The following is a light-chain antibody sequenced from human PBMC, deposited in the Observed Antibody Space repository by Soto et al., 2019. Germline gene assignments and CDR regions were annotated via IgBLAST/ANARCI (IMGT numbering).Light chain of an antibody. J-gene: IGLJ2*01. Sequence: QSALTQPPSVSWSPGQSVTISCTGTSSDVGHYNRVSWYQQPPGTAPKVIIYEVNNRPSGVPDRFSGSKSGNTASLTISGLQAEDEAEYYCSSYTSGSTVVFGGGTKVTVL. V-gene: IGLV2-18*02. CDR3: SSYTSGSTVV. CDR1: SSDVGHYNR. CDR2: EVN.